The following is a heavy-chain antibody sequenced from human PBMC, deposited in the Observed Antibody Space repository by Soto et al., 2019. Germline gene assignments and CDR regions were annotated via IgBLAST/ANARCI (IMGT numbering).Heavy chain of an antibody. Sequence: GGSLRLSCAASGFTFSSYAMHWVRQAPGKGLEWVAVISYDGSNKYYADSVKGRFTISRDNSKNTLYLQMNSLRAEDTAVYYCARDHYYDPGGYFQHWGQGTMVTVSS. V-gene: IGHV3-30-3*01. CDR2: ISYDGSNK. CDR3: ARDHYYDPGGYFQH. J-gene: IGHJ1*01. D-gene: IGHD3-10*02. CDR1: GFTFSSYA.